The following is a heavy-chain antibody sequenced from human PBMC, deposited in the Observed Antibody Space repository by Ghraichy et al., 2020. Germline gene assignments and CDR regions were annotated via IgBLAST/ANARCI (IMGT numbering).Heavy chain of an antibody. J-gene: IGHJ6*02. V-gene: IGHV3-23*01. CDR1: GFTFSSYA. CDR2: ISGSGGST. D-gene: IGHD2-2*02. CDR3: ANHQLLYTLDYYYGMDV. Sequence: GGSLRLSCAASGFTFSSYAMSWVRQAPGKGLEWVSAISGSGGSTYYADSVKGRFTISRDNSKNTLYLQMNSLRAEDTAVYYCANHQLLYTLDYYYGMDVWGQGTTVTVSS.